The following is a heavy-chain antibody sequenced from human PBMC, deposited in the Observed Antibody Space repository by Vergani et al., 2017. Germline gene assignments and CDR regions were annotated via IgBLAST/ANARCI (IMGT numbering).Heavy chain of an antibody. J-gene: IGHJ4*02. CDR1: GESIRSGSHY. Sequence: QVKLQESGPGLLKPSQTLSLTCTVSGESIRSGSHYWSWIRQPAGKGPEWIGHIHTGGSTDLNPSFKSRGSISVDTSKSQFSLKLNSVTVVDSAVYYCAGSRPYCTSGSCSAIWGQGTLVTVSS. D-gene: IGHD2-15*01. CDR3: AGSRPYCTSGSCSAI. V-gene: IGHV4-61*02. CDR2: IHTGGST.